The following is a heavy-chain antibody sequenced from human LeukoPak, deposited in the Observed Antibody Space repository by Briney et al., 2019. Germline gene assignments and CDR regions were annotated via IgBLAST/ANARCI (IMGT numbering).Heavy chain of an antibody. D-gene: IGHD2-15*01. CDR3: AKFSAAVVAATPFDY. V-gene: IGHV3-23*01. Sequence: GGSLRLSCAASGFTFSSYAMSWVRQAPGKGLEWVSAISGSGGSTYYADSVKGRFTISRDNSKNTLYLQMNSLRAEDTAVYHCAKFSAAVVAATPFDYWGQGTLVTVFS. J-gene: IGHJ4*02. CDR1: GFTFSSYA. CDR2: ISGSGGST.